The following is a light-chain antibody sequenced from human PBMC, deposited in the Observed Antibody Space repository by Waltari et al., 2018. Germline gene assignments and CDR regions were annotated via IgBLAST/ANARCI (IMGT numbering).Light chain of an antibody. Sequence: DIVMTQSPLSLPVTPGESAYISCRSSQSLRHLNAYTFSDWYVRKPGQSPQLLIYLGSTRASGVPDRFTGSGSGADFALIISRVEAEDVGVYYCMQALQSPYTFGQGTKLEIK. J-gene: IGKJ2*01. CDR3: MQALQSPYT. V-gene: IGKV2-28*01. CDR1: QSLRHLNAYTF. CDR2: LGS.